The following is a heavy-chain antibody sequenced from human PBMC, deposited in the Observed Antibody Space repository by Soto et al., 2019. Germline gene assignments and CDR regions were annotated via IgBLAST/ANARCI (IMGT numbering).Heavy chain of an antibody. CDR2: ISSSSSYI. Sequence: WGSLRLSCAASGFTFSSYSMNWVRQAPGKGLEWVSSISSSSSYIYYADSVKGRFTISQDNAKNSLYLQMNSLSAEGAAVYYCARDGVDYGDLRIDYWGHGTLVTVSS. CDR1: GFTFSSYS. CDR3: ARDGVDYGDLRIDY. D-gene: IGHD4-17*01. J-gene: IGHJ4*01. V-gene: IGHV3-21*01.